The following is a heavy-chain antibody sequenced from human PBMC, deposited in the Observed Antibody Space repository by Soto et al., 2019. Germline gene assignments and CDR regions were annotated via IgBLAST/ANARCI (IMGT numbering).Heavy chain of an antibody. Sequence: GGSLRLSCAASGFTFSSYAISWVRQAPGKGLEWVSAISGSGGGTYYADSVKGRFTISRDNSKNTLFLQMNSLRAEDTAVYYCAKSPILRFLDVWGQGTTVTVSS. V-gene: IGHV3-23*01. CDR2: ISGSGGGT. CDR1: GFTFSSYA. CDR3: AKSPILRFLDV. J-gene: IGHJ6*02. D-gene: IGHD3-3*01.